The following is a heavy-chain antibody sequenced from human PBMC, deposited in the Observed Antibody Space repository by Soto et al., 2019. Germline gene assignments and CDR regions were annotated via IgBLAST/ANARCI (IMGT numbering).Heavy chain of an antibody. CDR1: GFTFSSYS. CDR2: ISSRSGYI. J-gene: IGHJ4*02. V-gene: IGHV3-21*04. D-gene: IGHD3-3*01. CDR3: ARASVEWFYFDY. Sequence: GGSLRLSCAASGFTFSSYSMSWGRQAPGKGLEWVSSISSRSGYIYYADSVKGRFTISRDNAKNSLYLQMNSLRAEDTAVYYCARASVEWFYFDYWGQGTLFTVS.